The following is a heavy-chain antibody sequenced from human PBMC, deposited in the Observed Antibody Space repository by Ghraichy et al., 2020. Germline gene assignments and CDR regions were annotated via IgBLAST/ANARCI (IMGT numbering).Heavy chain of an antibody. CDR2: IYYSGST. CDR3: ARYRHGDYYYYMDV. V-gene: IGHV4-59*01. CDR1: GGSISSYY. D-gene: IGHD4-17*01. Sequence: SETLSLTCTVSGGSISSYYWSWIRQPPGKGLEWIGYIYYSGSTNYNPSLKSRVTISVDTSKNQFSLKLSSVTAADTAVYYCARYRHGDYYYYMDVWGKGTTVTVSS. J-gene: IGHJ6*03.